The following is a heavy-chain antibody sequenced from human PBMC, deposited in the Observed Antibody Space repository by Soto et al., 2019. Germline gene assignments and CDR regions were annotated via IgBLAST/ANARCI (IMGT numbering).Heavy chain of an antibody. CDR3: ARLRPYDFSRFDP. CDR1: GGSISSYY. D-gene: IGHD3-3*01. CDR2: IYYSGST. V-gene: IGHV4-59*08. J-gene: IGHJ5*02. Sequence: SETLSLTCTVSGGSISSYYWSWIRQPPGKGLEWIGYIYYSGSTNYNPSLKSRVTISVDTSKNQFSLKLSSVTAADTAVYYCARLRPYDFSRFDPWGQGTLVTVSS.